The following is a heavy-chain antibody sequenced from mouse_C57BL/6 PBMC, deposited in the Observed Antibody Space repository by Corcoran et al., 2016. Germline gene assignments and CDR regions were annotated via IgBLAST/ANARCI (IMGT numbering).Heavy chain of an antibody. J-gene: IGHJ3*01. D-gene: IGHD1-1*01. CDR3: ARYTTVVGRAY. V-gene: IGHV9-3*01. Sequence: QIQLVQSGPELKKPGETVKISCKASGYTFTTYGMSWVKQAPGKGLKWMGWINTYSGVPTYADDFKGRFAFSLETSASTAYLQINNLKNEDTATYFCARYTTVVGRAYWGQGTLVTVSA. CDR1: GYTFTTYG. CDR2: INTYSGVP.